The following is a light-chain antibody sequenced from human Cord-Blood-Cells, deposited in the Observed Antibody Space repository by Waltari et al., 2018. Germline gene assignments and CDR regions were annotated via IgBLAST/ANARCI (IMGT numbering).Light chain of an antibody. J-gene: IGLJ3*02. CDR3: SSYTSSSTNWV. V-gene: IGLV2-14*03. CDR2: DVS. CDR1: SSDVGGYNY. Sequence: QSALTQPASVSGSPGQSITISCTGTSSDVGGYNYVSWYQQHPGKAPKLMIYDVSNRPSEVSNRFSASKSGNTASLPISGLQAEDEADYYCSSYTSSSTNWVFGGGTKLTVL.